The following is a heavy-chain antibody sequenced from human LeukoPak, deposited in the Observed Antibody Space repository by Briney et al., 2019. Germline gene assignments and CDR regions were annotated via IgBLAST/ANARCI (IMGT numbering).Heavy chain of an antibody. CDR1: GFTFGDYA. D-gene: IGHD6-13*01. CDR3: ARGIAAALGGDY. V-gene: IGHV3-9*01. Sequence: PGGSLRLSCAASGFTFGDYAMHWVRQAPGKGLEWVSGIIWNRGSIGYADSVKGRFTISRDNAKHSLYLQMNSLRAEDTALYYCARGIAAALGGDYWGQGTLVTVSS. J-gene: IGHJ4*02. CDR2: IIWNRGSI.